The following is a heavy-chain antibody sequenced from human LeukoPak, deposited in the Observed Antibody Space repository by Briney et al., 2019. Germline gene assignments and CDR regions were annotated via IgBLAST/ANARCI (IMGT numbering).Heavy chain of an antibody. V-gene: IGHV3-66*01. CDR1: GFTVSSNY. CDR2: IYSADNT. D-gene: IGHD2/OR15-2a*01. Sequence: GGSLRLSCAASGFTVSSNYMSWVRQAPGKGLEWVSIIYSADNTYYADSVKDRFTISRDNSKNTLYLQMDSLRAEDTAVYFCASRVGLASTKSGFDYWGQGTLVTVSS. J-gene: IGHJ4*02. CDR3: ASRVGLASTKSGFDY.